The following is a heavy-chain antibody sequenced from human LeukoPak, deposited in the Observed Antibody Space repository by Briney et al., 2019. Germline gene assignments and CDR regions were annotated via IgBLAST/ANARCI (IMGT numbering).Heavy chain of an antibody. CDR3: ARGLGEVDY. D-gene: IGHD6-19*01. CDR2: IYYSGST. J-gene: IGHJ4*02. Sequence: PSETLSLTCTVSGGSISSYYWSWIRQPPGKGLEWIGYIYYSGSTNYNPSVKSRGTISVDTSKNQFSLKLSSVTAADTAVYYCARGLGEVDYWGQGTLVTVSS. V-gene: IGHV4-59*12. CDR1: GGSISSYY.